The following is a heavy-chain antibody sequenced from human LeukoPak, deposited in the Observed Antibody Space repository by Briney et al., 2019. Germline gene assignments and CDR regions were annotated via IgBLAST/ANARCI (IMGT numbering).Heavy chain of an antibody. CDR1: GFTFSSYG. V-gene: IGHV3-30*18. J-gene: IGHJ4*02. CDR2: ISYDGSNK. CDR3: AKTGRETAVFDY. Sequence: GRSLRLSCAASGFTFSSYGMHWVRQAPGKGLEWVAVISYDGSNKYYADSVKGRFTISRDNSKSTLYLQMNSLRAEDTAVYYCAKTGRETAVFDYWGQGTLVTVSS.